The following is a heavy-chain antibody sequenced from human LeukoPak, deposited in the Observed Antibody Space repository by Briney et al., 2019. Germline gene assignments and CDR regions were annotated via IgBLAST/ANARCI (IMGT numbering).Heavy chain of an antibody. D-gene: IGHD3-22*01. CDR1: GFTVSSNY. Sequence: GGSLRLSCAASGFTVSSNYMSWVRQAPGKGLEWVSVIYSGGRTYYADSVKGRFTISRDNAKNSLYLQMNSLRAEDTALYYCAKERPNYYDSSGSFGFDYWGQGTLVTVSS. J-gene: IGHJ4*02. V-gene: IGHV3-53*05. CDR3: AKERPNYYDSSGSFGFDY. CDR2: IYSGGRT.